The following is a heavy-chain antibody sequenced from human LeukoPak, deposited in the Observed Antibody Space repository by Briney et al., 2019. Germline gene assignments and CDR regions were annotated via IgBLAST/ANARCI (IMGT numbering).Heavy chain of an antibody. CDR3: ARMALGY. D-gene: IGHD3-16*01. V-gene: IGHV3-30-3*01. Sequence: PGRSLRLSCAASGFTFSSYAMHWVRQAPGKGLEWVAVISYDGSNKYYADSVKGRFTISRDNSKNTLYLQMNSLRAEDTAVYYCARMALGYWGQGTLVTVSS. CDR1: GFTFSSYA. CDR2: ISYDGSNK. J-gene: IGHJ4*02.